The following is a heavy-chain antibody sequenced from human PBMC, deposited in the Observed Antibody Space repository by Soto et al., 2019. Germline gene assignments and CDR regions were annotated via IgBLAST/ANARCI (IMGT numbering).Heavy chain of an antibody. D-gene: IGHD6-19*01. V-gene: IGHV1-8*01. CDR2: MNPNSGNT. CDR1: RYTFTSYD. CDR3: ARSYSSGRYGGGYFDY. J-gene: IGHJ4*02. Sequence: QVQLMQSGAEVKKPGASVKVSCKASRYTFTSYDINWVRQATGQGLEWMGWMNPNSGNTGYAQKFQGRVTMTRNTSISTAYMELSSLRSDDTAVYYCARSYSSGRYGGGYFDYWGQGTLVTVSS.